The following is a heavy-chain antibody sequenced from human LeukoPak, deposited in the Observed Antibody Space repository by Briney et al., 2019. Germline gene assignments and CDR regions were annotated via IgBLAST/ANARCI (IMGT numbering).Heavy chain of an antibody. D-gene: IGHD2-2*01. CDR1: GFVFSDYG. Sequence: GGSLRLSCATSGFVFSDYGIHWLRQAPGKGLDWVDFIWYDGSDPNYPDSVKGRFTISRDNSKNMVQLQRNSLRVEDTAVYYCAQDRFCSSDSCSFGTIWFDPWGQGTLVTVSS. J-gene: IGHJ5*02. CDR3: AQDRFCSSDSCSFGTIWFDP. V-gene: IGHV3-30*02. CDR2: IWYDGSDP.